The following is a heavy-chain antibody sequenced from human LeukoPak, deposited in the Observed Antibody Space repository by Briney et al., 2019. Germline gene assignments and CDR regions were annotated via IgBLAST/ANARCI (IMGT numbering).Heavy chain of an antibody. D-gene: IGHD3-22*01. V-gene: IGHV1-18*01. CDR3: ARDNRVGVRLFYYDSSGFDY. Sequence: ASVKVSCKASGYTFTSYGISWVRQAPGQGLEWMGWISAYNGNTNYAQKLQGRVTMTTDTSTSTAYMELRSLRSDDTAVYYCARDNRVGVRLFYYDSSGFDYWGQGTLVTVSS. CDR2: ISAYNGNT. J-gene: IGHJ4*02. CDR1: GYTFTSYG.